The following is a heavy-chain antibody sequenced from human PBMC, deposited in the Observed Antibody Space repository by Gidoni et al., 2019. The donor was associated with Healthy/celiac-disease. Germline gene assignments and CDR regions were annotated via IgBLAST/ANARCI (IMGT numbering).Heavy chain of an antibody. CDR3: ARRLSGSWRSTYYYGMDV. CDR1: GFTLSSYW. CDR2: MNQDGSEK. Sequence: EVQLVESGGGLVQPGGSVRLPCAASGFTLSSYWTSWVRQAPGKGLGWVANMNQDGSEKYYVDSVKGRFTISRDNAKNSLYLQMNSLRAEDTAVYYCARRLSGSWRSTYYYGMDVWGQGTTVTVSS. D-gene: IGHD2-15*01. J-gene: IGHJ6*02. V-gene: IGHV3-7*03.